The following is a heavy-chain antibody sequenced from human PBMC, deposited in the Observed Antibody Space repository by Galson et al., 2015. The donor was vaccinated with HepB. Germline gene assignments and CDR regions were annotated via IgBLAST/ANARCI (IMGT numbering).Heavy chain of an antibody. J-gene: IGHJ4*02. Sequence: SLTCTVSGDSINTYSWNWIRQPPGKGLEWVGSMFHSGSSTYNPSLKSRVSMSLFTSKNEFSLELRSVTAADTAVYYCSREGPSGIDDYWGQGTLVTVSS. CDR1: GDSINTYS. CDR3: SREGPSGIDDY. V-gene: IGHV4-59*03. D-gene: IGHD3-10*01. CDR2: MFHSGSS.